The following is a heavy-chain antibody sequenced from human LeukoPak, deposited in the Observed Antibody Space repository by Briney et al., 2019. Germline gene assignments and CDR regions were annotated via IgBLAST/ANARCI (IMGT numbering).Heavy chain of an antibody. CDR2: LYYGETS. CDR3: ARQLPTAAADTRGYFDY. V-gene: IGHV4-39*01. Sequence: SETLSLTCTVSGGSISIISSSTYYCGWIRQAPGKGLEWIGSLYYGETSHYNPSLKSRATLSVDTSNNQFSLKLTSVTAADAAVYFCARQLPTAAADTRGYFDYWGQGTVVTVSS. J-gene: IGHJ4*02. D-gene: IGHD6-25*01. CDR1: GGSISIISSSTYY.